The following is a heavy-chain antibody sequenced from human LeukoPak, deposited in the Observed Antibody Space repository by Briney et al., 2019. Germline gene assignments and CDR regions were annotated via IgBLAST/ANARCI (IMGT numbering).Heavy chain of an antibody. CDR2: ISYDGSNK. J-gene: IGHJ6*03. D-gene: IGHD1-26*01. Sequence: GGSLRLSCAASGFTFSSHAMHWVRQAPGKGLEWVAVISYDGSNKYYADSVKGRFTISRDNSKNTLYLQMNSLRAEDTAVYYCASTLGATGYYYMDVWGKGTTVTVSS. CDR1: GFTFSSHA. V-gene: IGHV3-30-3*01. CDR3: ASTLGATGYYYMDV.